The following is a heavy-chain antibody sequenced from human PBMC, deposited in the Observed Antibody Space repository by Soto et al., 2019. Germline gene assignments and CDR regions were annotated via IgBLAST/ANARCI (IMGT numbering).Heavy chain of an antibody. J-gene: IGHJ4*02. CDR1: GYNPIQYY. CDR3: ARASGSPLTVYAPLGF. D-gene: IGHD2-8*01. V-gene: IGHV1-2*02. CDR2: INPTTGAT. Sequence: GASVKGTLKASGYNPIQYYLHPGPQAPGRVVEWRVWINPTTGATTYAQKFEGRVTMTRDRSVNTAYMELSRLRSDDTALYFCARASGSPLTVYAPLGFWGQGSLVTVSS.